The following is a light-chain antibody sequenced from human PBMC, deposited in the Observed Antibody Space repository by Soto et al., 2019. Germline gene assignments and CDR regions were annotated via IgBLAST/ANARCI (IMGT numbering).Light chain of an antibody. CDR3: QSYDINNNVV. V-gene: IGLV6-57*04. CDR1: SGSIADNH. J-gene: IGLJ2*01. Sequence: NFMLTQPQSVSESPGKTITISCTRSSGSIADNHVQWYQQRPGSAPAVVIFEDKQRPSGVPDRFSGATDRYSNSASLTISGLKTEDEADYFCQSYDINNNVVFGGGTKLTVL. CDR2: EDK.